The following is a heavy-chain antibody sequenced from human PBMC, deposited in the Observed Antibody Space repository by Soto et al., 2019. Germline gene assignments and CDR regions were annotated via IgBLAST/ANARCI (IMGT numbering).Heavy chain of an antibody. V-gene: IGHV1-8*01. CDR2: MNPNSGNT. J-gene: IGHJ4*02. CDR3: ARGDIVVVPAAMGRSNFYY. CDR1: GYTFTSYD. Sequence: ASVKVSCKASGYTFTSYDINWVRQATGQGLEWMGWMNPNSGNTGYAQKFQGRVTMTRNTSISTAYMELSSLRSEDTAVYYCARGDIVVVPAAMGRSNFYYWGQGTLVTVSS. D-gene: IGHD2-2*01.